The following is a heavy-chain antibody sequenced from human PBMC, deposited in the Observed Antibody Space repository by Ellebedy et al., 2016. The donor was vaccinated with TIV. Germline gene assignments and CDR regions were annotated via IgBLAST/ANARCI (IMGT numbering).Heavy chain of an antibody. Sequence: SGPTLVKPTQTLTLTCTLSGLSVSSSKMRVSWFRQPPGKALEWLARIDWDDDTFYNTSLRTRLTISKDTSKNQVVLTMTVMEPVDTARYYCARTSRDAFDIWGQGTMVIVSS. CDR3: ARTSRDAFDI. J-gene: IGHJ3*02. CDR2: IDWDDDT. V-gene: IGHV2-70*04. CDR1: GLSVSSSKMR.